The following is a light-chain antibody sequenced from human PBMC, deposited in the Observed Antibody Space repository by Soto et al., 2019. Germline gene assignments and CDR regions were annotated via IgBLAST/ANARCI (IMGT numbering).Light chain of an antibody. J-gene: IGKJ1*01. V-gene: IGKV3-20*01. CDR3: QQYGRGPRT. CDR2: GAS. Sequence: EIVLTPSPVTLSVSPGERATLSCRASQSVSTSLAWYQQKPGQAPRLLIYGASSRATGIPDRFSGSGSGTDFALTISRLEPEDFAVYYCQQYGRGPRTFGQGTKVDIK. CDR1: QSVSTS.